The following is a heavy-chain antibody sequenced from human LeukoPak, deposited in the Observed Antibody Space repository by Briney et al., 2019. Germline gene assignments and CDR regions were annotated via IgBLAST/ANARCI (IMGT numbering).Heavy chain of an antibody. V-gene: IGHV4-59*01. CDR3: ARRNIAAAGGWFDP. J-gene: IGHJ5*02. Sequence: SETLSLTCTVSGGSINSYYWSWIRQPPGKGLERIGYIYYSGSTNYNPSLKSRVTISVDTSKNQFSLKLSSVTAADTAVYYCARRNIAAAGGWFDPWGQGTLVTVSS. CDR1: GGSINSYY. CDR2: IYYSGST. D-gene: IGHD6-13*01.